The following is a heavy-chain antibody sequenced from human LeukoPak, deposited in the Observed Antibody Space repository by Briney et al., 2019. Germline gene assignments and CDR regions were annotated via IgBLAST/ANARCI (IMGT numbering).Heavy chain of an antibody. D-gene: IGHD3-10*01. CDR1: GFTFSNYA. V-gene: IGHV3-30*04. CDR2: ISYDGSYK. Sequence: GGSLRLSCAASGFTFSNYAIHWVRQAPGKGLEWVAVISYDGSYKDYADSVKGRFTISRDNSKNTLYLQMNSLRAEDTAVYYCARGKPEVLLWFGELLTPLDYWGQGTLVTVSS. CDR3: ARGKPEVLLWFGELLTPLDY. J-gene: IGHJ4*02.